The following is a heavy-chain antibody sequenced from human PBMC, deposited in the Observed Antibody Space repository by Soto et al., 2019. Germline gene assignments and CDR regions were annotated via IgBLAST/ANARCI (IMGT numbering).Heavy chain of an antibody. J-gene: IGHJ4*02. Sequence: GGSLRLSCAASGFTFSNYAMGWVRQAPGKGLEWVSSISTSIDATYHADSVKGRFTISRDDSKNTLYLQMNSLRAEDTAVYYCAKDRTVAARNFDYWGQGTLVTVSS. D-gene: IGHD6-6*01. CDR2: ISTSIDAT. CDR1: GFTFSNYA. V-gene: IGHV3-23*01. CDR3: AKDRTVAARNFDY.